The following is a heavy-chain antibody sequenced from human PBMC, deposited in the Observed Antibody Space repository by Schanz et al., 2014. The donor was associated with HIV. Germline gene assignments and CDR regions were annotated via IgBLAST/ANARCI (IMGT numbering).Heavy chain of an antibody. V-gene: IGHV1-2*02. CDR3: ARGIVGATPAFDI. CDR2: LNTNIGAT. CDR1: GDTFTGDF. J-gene: IGHJ3*02. D-gene: IGHD1-26*01. Sequence: QVHLVQSGAEVKKPGASVKVSCKASGDTFTGDFMHWVRQAPGQGLEWMGWLNTNIGATDYAPKFQGRVTLTGDTSTGTAYMELSRLRSDDTAVYYCARGIVGATPAFDIWGQGTMVTVSS.